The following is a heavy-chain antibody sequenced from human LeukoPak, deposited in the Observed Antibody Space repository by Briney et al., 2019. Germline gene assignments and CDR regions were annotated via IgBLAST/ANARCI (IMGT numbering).Heavy chain of an antibody. CDR3: AKTNGYYDY. CDR1: GFTFSNYG. J-gene: IGHJ4*02. D-gene: IGHD3-22*01. Sequence: HPGGSLRLSCAASGFTFSNYGMSWVRQAPGKGLEWVSSISGSGDNTYYADSVKGRSAISRDNSKNTLYLQMDSLRVEDTAVHHCAKTNGYYDYWGRGTLVTVSS. V-gene: IGHV3-23*01. CDR2: ISGSGDNT.